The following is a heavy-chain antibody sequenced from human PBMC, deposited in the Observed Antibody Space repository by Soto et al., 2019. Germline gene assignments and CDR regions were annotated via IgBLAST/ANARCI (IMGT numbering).Heavy chain of an antibody. D-gene: IGHD3-3*01. CDR3: ARVVPAAGVAYYDFWSGYFYGMDV. V-gene: IGHV4-61*08. CDR1: GGSISSGGYY. J-gene: IGHJ6*02. Sequence: PSETLSLTCTVSGGSISSGGYYWSWIRQHPGKGLEWIGYIYYSGSTNYNPSLKSRVTISVDTSKNQFSLKLSSVTAADTAVYYCARVVPAAGVAYYDFWSGYFYGMDVWGQGTTVTVSS. CDR2: IYYSGST.